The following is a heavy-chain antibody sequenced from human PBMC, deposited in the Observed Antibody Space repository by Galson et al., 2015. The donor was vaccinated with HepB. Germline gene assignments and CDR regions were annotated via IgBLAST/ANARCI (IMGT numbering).Heavy chain of an antibody. V-gene: IGHV3-11*06. J-gene: IGHJ4*02. Sequence: SLRLSCAASGFTFSDYYTSWIRQAPGKGLEWVSYISSSSTYTNYADSVKGRLTISRDNAKNSLYLQMSSLRDEDTAVYYCARVGGFGESPGRWGQGTLVTVSS. CDR2: ISSSSTYT. CDR3: ARVGGFGESPGR. CDR1: GFTFSDYY. D-gene: IGHD3-10*01.